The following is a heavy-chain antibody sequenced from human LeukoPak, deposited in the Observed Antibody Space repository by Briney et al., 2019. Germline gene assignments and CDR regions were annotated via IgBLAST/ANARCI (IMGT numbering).Heavy chain of an antibody. CDR3: ARQENYYYSSTYLDY. D-gene: IGHD3-22*01. J-gene: IGHJ4*02. V-gene: IGHV5-51*01. CDR2: IYPGDSDT. CDR1: GYSFTSYW. Sequence: GESLKISCKGSGYSFTSYWIGWVRQMPGKGLEWKGIIYPGDSDTRYNPSFQGQVTISADKSISTAYLQWSSLKASDTAMYYCARQENYYYSSTYLDYWGQGTLVTVSS.